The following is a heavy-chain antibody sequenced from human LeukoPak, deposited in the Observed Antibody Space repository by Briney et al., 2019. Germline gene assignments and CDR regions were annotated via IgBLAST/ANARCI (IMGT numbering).Heavy chain of an antibody. CDR3: AKGDSNDYGFTYYYYYMDV. Sequence: GGSLRLSCAASGFTVSSNYMSWVRQAPGKGLEWVSVIYSGGSTYYADSVKGRFTISRDNSKNTLYLQMNNLRAEDTAVYYCAKGDSNDYGFTYYYYYMDVWGKGTTVTVSS. D-gene: IGHD3/OR15-3a*01. CDR2: IYSGGST. J-gene: IGHJ6*03. V-gene: IGHV3-66*01. CDR1: GFTVSSNY.